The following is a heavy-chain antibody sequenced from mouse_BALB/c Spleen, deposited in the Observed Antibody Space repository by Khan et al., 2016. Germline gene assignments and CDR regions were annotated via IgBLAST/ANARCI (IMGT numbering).Heavy chain of an antibody. CDR1: GYTFTNYG. CDR2: INTYTGEP. J-gene: IGHJ4*01. V-gene: IGHV9-3-1*01. CDR3: ERDGVRRKGYAMDY. Sequence: QIQLVQSGPELKKPGETVKISCKASGYTFTNYGMNWVKQAPGKGLKWMGWINTYTGEPTYADAFKGRFAFSLETSASTAYLQINNLTNEDTATYVCERDGVRRKGYAMDYWGQGTSVTVSS. D-gene: IGHD2-14*01.